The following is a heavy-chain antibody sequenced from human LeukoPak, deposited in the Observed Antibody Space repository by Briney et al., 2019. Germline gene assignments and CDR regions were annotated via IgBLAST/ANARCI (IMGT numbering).Heavy chain of an antibody. CDR3: ARLNDFWSGYYIGWYYFDY. J-gene: IGHJ4*02. D-gene: IGHD3-3*01. CDR2: IYYSGST. CDR1: GGSISSGGYY. V-gene: IGHV4-31*03. Sequence: SETLSLTCTVSGGSISSGGYYWSWIRQHPGKGLGWIGYIYYSGSTYYNPSLKSRVTISVDTSKNQFSLKLSSVTAADTAVYYCARLNDFWSGYYIGWYYFDYWGQGTLVTVSS.